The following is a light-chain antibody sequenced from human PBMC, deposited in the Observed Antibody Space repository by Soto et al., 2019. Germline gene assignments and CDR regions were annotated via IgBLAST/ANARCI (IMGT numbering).Light chain of an antibody. CDR1: QGISSY. J-gene: IGKJ3*01. V-gene: IGKV1-9*01. CDR2: AAS. Sequence: DIQLTQSPSFLSASVGDRVTITCRASQGISSYLAWYQQKPGKAPKLLIFAASTLQNGVPSRFSGSGSGTEFNLTISSLQPEDFATYYCLRRNSYSPDTFGPGTKVDIK. CDR3: LRRNSYSPDT.